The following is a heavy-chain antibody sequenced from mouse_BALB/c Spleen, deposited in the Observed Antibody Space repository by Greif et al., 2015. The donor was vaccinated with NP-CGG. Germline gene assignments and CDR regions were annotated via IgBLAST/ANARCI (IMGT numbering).Heavy chain of an antibody. V-gene: IGHV14-4*02. CDR3: NGEGSRYYYAMDY. J-gene: IGHJ4*01. CDR2: IDPENGDT. D-gene: IGHD1-1*01. CDR1: GFNIKDYY. Sequence: EVQLQQSGAELVRSGASVKLSCTASGFNIKDYYMHWVKQRPEQGLEWIGWIDPENGDTEYAPKFQGKATMTADTSSNPAYLQLSSLTSEDTAVYYCNGEGSRYYYAMDYWGQGTSVTVSS.